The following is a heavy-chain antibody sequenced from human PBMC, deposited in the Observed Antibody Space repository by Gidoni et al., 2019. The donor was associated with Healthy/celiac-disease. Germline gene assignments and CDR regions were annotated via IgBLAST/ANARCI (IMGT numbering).Heavy chain of an antibody. Sequence: QVQLVQSGAEVKKPGASVKVSCKASGYTFTSYYMHWVRQAPGQGLEWMGIINPSGGSTSYAQKFQGRVTMTRDTSTSTVYMELSSLRSEDTAVYYCARDHLGDYYDSSGYPAYWGQGTLVTVSS. CDR1: GYTFTSYY. CDR3: ARDHLGDYYDSSGYPAY. V-gene: IGHV1-46*01. J-gene: IGHJ4*02. CDR2: INPSGGST. D-gene: IGHD3-22*01.